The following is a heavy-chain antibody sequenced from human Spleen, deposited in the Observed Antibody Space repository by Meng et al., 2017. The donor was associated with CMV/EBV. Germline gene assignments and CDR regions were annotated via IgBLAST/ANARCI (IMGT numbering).Heavy chain of an antibody. D-gene: IGHD2-15*01. Sequence: SETLSLTCAVSGGSISSSNWWSWVRQPPGKGLEWIGEIYHGGNTNYNPSLKSRVTISVDKSKNQFPLKLTSVTAADTAVYYCARVPCGGGSCYYFDPWGQGTLVTVSS. J-gene: IGHJ5*02. CDR3: ARVPCGGGSCYYFDP. V-gene: IGHV4-4*02. CDR2: IYHGGNT. CDR1: GGSISSSNW.